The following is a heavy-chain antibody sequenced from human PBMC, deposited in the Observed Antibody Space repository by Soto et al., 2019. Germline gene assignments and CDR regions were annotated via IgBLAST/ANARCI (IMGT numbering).Heavy chain of an antibody. Sequence: GGSLRLSCAASGFTFSSYGMHWVRQAPGKGLEWVAVIWYDGSNKYYADSVKGRFTISRDNSKNTLYLQMNSLRAEDTAVYYCARDINYDSSGYLGYWGQGTLVTVSS. J-gene: IGHJ4*02. CDR3: ARDINYDSSGYLGY. V-gene: IGHV3-33*01. CDR1: GFTFSSYG. CDR2: IWYDGSNK. D-gene: IGHD3-22*01.